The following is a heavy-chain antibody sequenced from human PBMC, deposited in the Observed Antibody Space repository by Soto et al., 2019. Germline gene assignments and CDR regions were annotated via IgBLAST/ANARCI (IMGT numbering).Heavy chain of an antibody. V-gene: IGHV3-7*01. CDR3: ARDPSIVLVPAATSYYYYYGMDV. CDR1: GFTFSSYW. D-gene: IGHD2-2*01. Sequence: EVQLVESGGGLVQPGGSLRLSCAASGFTFSSYWMSWVRQAPGKGLEWVANIKQDGSEKYYVDSVKGRFTISRDNAKNSLYLQMNSLRAEDTAVYYCARDPSIVLVPAATSYYYYYGMDVRGQGTTVTVSS. CDR2: IKQDGSEK. J-gene: IGHJ6*02.